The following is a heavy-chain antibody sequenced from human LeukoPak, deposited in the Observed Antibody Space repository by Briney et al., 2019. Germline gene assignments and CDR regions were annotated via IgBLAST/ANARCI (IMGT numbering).Heavy chain of an antibody. J-gene: IGHJ3*02. D-gene: IGHD3-10*01. CDR1: GFTFSTYG. CDR2: IRYDGSNK. CDR3: ARGITMVRGVQIGDAHDAFDI. V-gene: IGHV3-30*02. Sequence: GGSLRLSCAASGFTFSTYGMHWVRQAPGKGLEWVAFIRYDGSNKYYADSVKGRFTISRDNSKNTLYLQMNSLRAEDTAVYYCARGITMVRGVQIGDAHDAFDIWGQGTMVTVSS.